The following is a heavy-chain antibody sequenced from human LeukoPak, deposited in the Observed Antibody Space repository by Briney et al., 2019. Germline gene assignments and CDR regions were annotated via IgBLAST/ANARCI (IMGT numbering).Heavy chain of an antibody. CDR1: GYTFTSYG. J-gene: IGHJ4*02. D-gene: IGHD2-15*01. Sequence: ASVNVSCKASGYTFTSYGISWVRQAPGQGLEWMGWISAYNGNTNYAQKFQGRVTMTRDTSTSTIYMELSGLRSEDTAVYYCARSIYCSGGSCYWEGDYWGQGTLVTVSS. CDR2: ISAYNGNT. V-gene: IGHV1-18*01. CDR3: ARSIYCSGGSCYWEGDY.